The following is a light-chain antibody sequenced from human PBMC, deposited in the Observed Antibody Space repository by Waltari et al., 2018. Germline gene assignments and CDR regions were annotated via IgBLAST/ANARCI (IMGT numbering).Light chain of an antibody. CDR2: DVT. Sequence: SALTQPASVSGSPGQSITIACPGTSSGVGGFTLVAWYQQHPGKAPNLMVYDVTNRPSGVSNRFSGSKSGNTASLTISGLQAEDEADYYCSSYTSSISVVFGGGTKLTVL. V-gene: IGLV2-14*03. CDR1: SSGVGGFTL. CDR3: SSYTSSISVV. J-gene: IGLJ2*01.